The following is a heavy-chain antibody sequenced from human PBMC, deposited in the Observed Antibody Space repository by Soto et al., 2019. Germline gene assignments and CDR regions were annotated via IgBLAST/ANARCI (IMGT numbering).Heavy chain of an antibody. CDR3: AKAPLSIAARIDY. J-gene: IGHJ4*02. D-gene: IGHD6-6*01. V-gene: IGHV3-23*01. Sequence: GGSLRLSCAPSGFTLCSYSMTWVRPVPGKGLEWVSAISGSGGSTYYADSVKGRFTISRDNSKNTLYLQMNSLRAEDTAVYYCAKAPLSIAARIDYWGQGTLVTVSS. CDR2: ISGSGGST. CDR1: GFTLCSYS.